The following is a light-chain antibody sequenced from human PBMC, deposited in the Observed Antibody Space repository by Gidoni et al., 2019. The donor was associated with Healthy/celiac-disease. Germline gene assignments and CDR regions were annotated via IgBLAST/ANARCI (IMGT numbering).Light chain of an antibody. V-gene: IGKV3-15*01. CDR1: QSVSSN. CDR3: QQYNNWPPVT. Sequence: EIVMTPSPATLSVSPGERATLYCRASQSVSSNLAWYQQKPGQAPRLLIYGASTRATGIPARFSGSGSGTEFTLTISSLQSEDFAVYYCQQYNNWPPVTFGQGTKLEIK. J-gene: IGKJ2*01. CDR2: GAS.